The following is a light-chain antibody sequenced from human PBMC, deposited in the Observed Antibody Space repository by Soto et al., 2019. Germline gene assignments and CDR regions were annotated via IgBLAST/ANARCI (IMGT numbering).Light chain of an antibody. CDR1: QAITND. V-gene: IGKV1-6*01. CDR2: STS. Sequence: IQMTQSPSSLSASVGDRVTITCRASQAITNDLGWLQQKPGKAPKLLIYSTSTLQSGVPSRFSGSGSGTDFSLTISSLQPEDFATYFCLQDYNYPFTFGGGTKVEIK. J-gene: IGKJ4*01. CDR3: LQDYNYPFT.